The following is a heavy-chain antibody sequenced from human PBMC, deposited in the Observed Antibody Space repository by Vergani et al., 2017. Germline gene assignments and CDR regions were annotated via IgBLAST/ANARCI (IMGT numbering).Heavy chain of an antibody. D-gene: IGHD6-19*01. V-gene: IGHV1-46*01. CDR2: INPSGGST. Sequence: QVQLVQSGAEVKKPGASVKVSCKASGYTFTSYYMHWVRHAPGQGLEWMGIINPSGGSTSYAQKFQGRVTMTRDTSTSTVYMELSSLRSEDTAVYYCARDLGVAGLSGCEDYWGQGTLVTVSS. CDR1: GYTFTSYY. J-gene: IGHJ4*02. CDR3: ARDLGVAGLSGCEDY.